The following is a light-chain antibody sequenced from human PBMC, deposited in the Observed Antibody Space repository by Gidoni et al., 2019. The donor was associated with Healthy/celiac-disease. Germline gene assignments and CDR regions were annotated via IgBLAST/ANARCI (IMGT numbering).Light chain of an antibody. CDR1: QSVSSSY. CDR2: GAS. CDR3: QQYGSSPRT. Sequence: IVLPQSPGTLSLSPGERATLSCRASQSVSSSYLSWYQQKADQSPRLLIYGASSRTTGIPDRFSGSGAGTDFTLTISRLEPEDFAVYCCQQYGSSPRTFGQGTKVEIK. J-gene: IGKJ1*01. V-gene: IGKV3-20*01.